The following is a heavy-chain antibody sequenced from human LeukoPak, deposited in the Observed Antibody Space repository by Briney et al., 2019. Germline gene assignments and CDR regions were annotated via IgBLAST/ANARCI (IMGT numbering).Heavy chain of an antibody. CDR2: ISAYNGNT. CDR3: ARGPSGYHNT. D-gene: IGHD5-12*01. J-gene: IGHJ4*02. Sequence: ASVKVSCKASGYTSTGYYMHWVRQAPGQGLEWMGWISAYNGNTNYAQKLQGRVTMTTDTSTNTAYMELRSLRSDDTAVYYCARGPSGYHNTGGQGTLVTVSS. V-gene: IGHV1-18*04. CDR1: GYTSTGYY.